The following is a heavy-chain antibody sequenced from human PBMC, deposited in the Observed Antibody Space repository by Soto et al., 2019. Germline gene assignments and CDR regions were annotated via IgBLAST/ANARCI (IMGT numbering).Heavy chain of an antibody. CDR1: GFTFSSYA. Sequence: EVQLLESGGGLVQPGGSLRLSCAASGFTFSSYAMSWVRQAPGKGLEWVSGISGSGGSTYYADSVKGRFTISRDNSKNTLYLQMNSLRAEDTAVYYCAKDLGRYSGSYYNYWGQGTMVTVSS. V-gene: IGHV3-23*01. CDR2: ISGSGGST. J-gene: IGHJ4*02. D-gene: IGHD1-26*01. CDR3: AKDLGRYSGSYYNY.